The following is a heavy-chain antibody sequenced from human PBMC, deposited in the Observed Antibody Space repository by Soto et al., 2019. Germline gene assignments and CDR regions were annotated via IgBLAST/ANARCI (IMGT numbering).Heavy chain of an antibody. CDR2: IVPIFNTS. J-gene: IGHJ4*02. CDR3: ATHQQLTTFEW. V-gene: IGHV1-69*06. Sequence: QVQLVQVGAEVKKPGSSVKVYCKASGGTFNNYAISWVRQAPGQGLEWMGGIVPIFNTSHFEEKFQGRLTLTADKSTSTAFMELIGLRSDDTAVYFCATHQQLTTFEWWGQGTLVSVSS. CDR1: GGTFNNYA. D-gene: IGHD6-13*01.